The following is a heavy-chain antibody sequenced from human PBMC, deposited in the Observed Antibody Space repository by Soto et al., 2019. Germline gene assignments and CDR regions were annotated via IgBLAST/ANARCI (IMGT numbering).Heavy chain of an antibody. J-gene: IGHJ4*02. CDR1: GFSLSTSGVG. Sequence: QITVKESGPTLVKPTQTLTLTCTFSGFSLSTSGVGVGWIRQPPGKALEWLALIYWDDDKRYSPSLKSRLTITKDMFKNQEVRTKTTMDLVNTATYYCAQRYFGSGGSKDCRGQGTVVTVSS. CDR2: IYWDDDK. CDR3: AQRYFGSGGSKDC. V-gene: IGHV2-5*02. D-gene: IGHD3-10*01.